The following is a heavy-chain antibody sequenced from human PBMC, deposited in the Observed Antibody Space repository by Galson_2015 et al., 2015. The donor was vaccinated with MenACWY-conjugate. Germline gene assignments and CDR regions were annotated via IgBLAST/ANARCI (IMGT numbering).Heavy chain of an antibody. V-gene: IGHV4-59*01. CDR2: MYYSGST. CDR3: ARGVNLSTMAGY. J-gene: IGHJ4*02. D-gene: IGHD3-10*01. Sequence: SWIRQPPGTGLEWIGYMYYSGSTNYNPSLKSRVTISVDTSKNQFSLKLTSVTAADTAVYYCARGVNLSTMAGYWGQGTLVTVSS.